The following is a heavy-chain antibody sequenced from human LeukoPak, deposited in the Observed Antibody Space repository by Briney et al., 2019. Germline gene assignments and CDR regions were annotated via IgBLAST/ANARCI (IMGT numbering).Heavy chain of an antibody. D-gene: IGHD6-25*01. Sequence: GGSLRLSCAASGFTFSNYWMNWVRQAPGKGLEWVANIKQDGSEKYYVDSVKGRFTISRDNAKNSLYLQMNSLRAEDTAVYYCARDGAADNFDYWGQGTLVTVSS. CDR1: GFTFSNYW. CDR3: ARDGAADNFDY. V-gene: IGHV3-7*01. J-gene: IGHJ4*02. CDR2: IKQDGSEK.